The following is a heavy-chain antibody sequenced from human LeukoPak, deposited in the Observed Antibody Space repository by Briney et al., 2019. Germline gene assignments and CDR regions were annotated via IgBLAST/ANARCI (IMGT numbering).Heavy chain of an antibody. CDR3: ASAGGDSRSPLPFYY. CDR2: IKQDRSEK. D-gene: IGHD6-6*01. CDR1: GFTFDKYW. J-gene: IGHJ4*02. V-gene: IGHV3-7*03. Sequence: GGSLRLSCAASGFTFDKYWMSWVRQAPGKGLEWVANIKQDRSEKYYVDSVKGRFTISRDNAENSLFLQMNSLRAEDTAVYFCASAGGDSRSPLPFYYWGQGTLVTVSS.